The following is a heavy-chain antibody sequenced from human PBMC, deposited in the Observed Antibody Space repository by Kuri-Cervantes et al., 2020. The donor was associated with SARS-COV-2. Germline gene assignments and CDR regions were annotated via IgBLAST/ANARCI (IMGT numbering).Heavy chain of an antibody. CDR2: ISYDGSNK. D-gene: IGHD3-3*01. V-gene: IGHV3-30-3*01. J-gene: IGHJ6*03. Sequence: GESLKISCAASGFTFSSYAMHWVRQAPGKGLEWVAVISYDGSNKYYADSVKGRFTISRDNSKNTLYLQMNSLRAEDTAVYYCARDRKYYDFWSGPNYYMDVWGKGTTVTVSS. CDR1: GFTFSSYA. CDR3: ARDRKYYDFWSGPNYYMDV.